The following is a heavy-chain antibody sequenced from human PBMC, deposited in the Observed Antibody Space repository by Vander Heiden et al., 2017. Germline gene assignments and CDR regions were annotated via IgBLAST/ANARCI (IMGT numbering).Heavy chain of an antibody. D-gene: IGHD1-26*01. CDR2: IYYRGST. V-gene: IGHV4-39*01. CDR3: ARHPLIAGWCDP. J-gene: IGHJ5*02. Sequence: HLHLRDSGPGLVKPAVSLSLTCTVSGASISGSSHYWGWIRQPPGKGLEWIGSIYYRGSTYYHPSYKSRVTISADTSKNQFALRVTSVTAADTAIYYGARHPLIAGWCDPWGQGTLVTVSS. CDR1: GASISGSSHY.